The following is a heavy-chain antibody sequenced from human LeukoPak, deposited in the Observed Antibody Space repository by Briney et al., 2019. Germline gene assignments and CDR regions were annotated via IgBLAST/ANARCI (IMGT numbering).Heavy chain of an antibody. J-gene: IGHJ5*02. CDR2: IYYSGST. Sequence: PSETLSLTCTVSGGSISSSSYYWGWIRKPPGKGLEWIGRIYYSGSTYYNPSLKSRVTISVDTSKNHLSLKLSSVTAADTAVYYCARHGNDYYDSSGYNNWFDPWGQGTLVTVSS. CDR1: GGSISSSSYY. D-gene: IGHD3-22*01. CDR3: ARHGNDYYDSSGYNNWFDP. V-gene: IGHV4-39*01.